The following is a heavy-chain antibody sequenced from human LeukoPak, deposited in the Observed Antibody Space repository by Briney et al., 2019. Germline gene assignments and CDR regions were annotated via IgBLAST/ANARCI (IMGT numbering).Heavy chain of an antibody. D-gene: IGHD2-2*01. CDR1: GGTISSGGYY. J-gene: IGHJ4*02. CDR2: IYHSGST. Sequence: PSQTLSLTCTVSGGTISSGGYYWSWVRQPPGKGLEWIGYIYHSGSTYYNPSLKSRVIISVDTSKNQFSLKLSYVTAADTAVYYCARGGCSSSTTCSQTSFDYWGQGTLVTVSS. V-gene: IGHV4-30-2*01. CDR3: ARGGCSSSTTCSQTSFDY.